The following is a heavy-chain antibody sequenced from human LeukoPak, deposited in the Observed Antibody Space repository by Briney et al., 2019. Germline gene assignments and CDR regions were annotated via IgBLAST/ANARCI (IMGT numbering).Heavy chain of an antibody. CDR2: IYTSGST. D-gene: IGHD2-2*01. Sequence: PSETLSLTCTVSGGSISSYYWSWIRQPAGKGLEWIGRIYTSGSTNYNPSLKSRVTMSVDTSKNQFSLKLSSVTAADTAVYYCARPNKRRYCSSTSCEKREYFDYWGQGTLVTVSS. CDR1: GGSISSYY. V-gene: IGHV4-4*07. J-gene: IGHJ4*02. CDR3: ARPNKRRYCSSTSCEKREYFDY.